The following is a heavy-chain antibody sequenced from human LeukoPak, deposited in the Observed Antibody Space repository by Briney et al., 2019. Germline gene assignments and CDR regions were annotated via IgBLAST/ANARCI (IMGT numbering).Heavy chain of an antibody. V-gene: IGHV4-39*01. D-gene: IGHD3-3*01. CDR1: GGTISSSSYY. CDR3: ARHVRFLEWLSSYYFDY. CDR2: IYYSGTT. Sequence: SETLSLICTVSGGTISSSSYYWGPIRQPPAKGLKWNGSIYYSGTTYYNPSLKSRVTISVDTSKSQFSLRLTSVTAADTAVYYCARHVRFLEWLSSYYFDYWGQGTLVTVSS. J-gene: IGHJ4*02.